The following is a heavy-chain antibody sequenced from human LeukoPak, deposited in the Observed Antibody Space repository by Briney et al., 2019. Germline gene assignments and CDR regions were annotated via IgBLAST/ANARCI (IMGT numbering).Heavy chain of an antibody. D-gene: IGHD6-13*01. CDR3: ARGKSSRWYGDYYYGMDV. CDR2: INPNSGGT. J-gene: IGHJ6*02. CDR1: GYTFTGYY. Sequence: GASVKVSCKASGYTFTGYYMHWVRQAPGQGLEWMGWINPNSGGTNYAQKFQGRVTMTRDTSISTAYMELSRLRSDDTAVYYCARGKSSRWYGDYYYGMDVWGQGTTVTVSS. V-gene: IGHV1-2*02.